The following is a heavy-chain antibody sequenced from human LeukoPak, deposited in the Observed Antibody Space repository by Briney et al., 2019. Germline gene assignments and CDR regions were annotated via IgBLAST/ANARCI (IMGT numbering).Heavy chain of an antibody. CDR3: AGIPDGSGSSRFDY. D-gene: IGHD3-10*01. J-gene: IGHJ4*02. Sequence: ASVKVSCKASGYTFTSYGISWVRQAPGQGLEWMGWISAYNGNTNYAQKLQGRVTMTTDTSTSTAYMELRSLRSDDTAVYYCAGIPDGSGSSRFDYWGLGTLVTVSS. CDR2: ISAYNGNT. CDR1: GYTFTSYG. V-gene: IGHV1-18*04.